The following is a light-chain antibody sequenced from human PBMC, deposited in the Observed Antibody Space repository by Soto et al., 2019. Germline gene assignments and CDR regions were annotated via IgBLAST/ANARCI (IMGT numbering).Light chain of an antibody. Sequence: QSALTQPRSVSGSPGQSVTVSCIGTSSDVGGYKSVSWYQQYPGKAPKLMIYDVSERPSGVPDRFSGSKSDTSASLAISGLQSEDEADYYCAAWDDGLNAVLFGGGTKLTVL. CDR1: SSDVGGYKS. V-gene: IGLV2-11*01. CDR2: DVS. J-gene: IGLJ2*01. CDR3: AAWDDGLNAVL.